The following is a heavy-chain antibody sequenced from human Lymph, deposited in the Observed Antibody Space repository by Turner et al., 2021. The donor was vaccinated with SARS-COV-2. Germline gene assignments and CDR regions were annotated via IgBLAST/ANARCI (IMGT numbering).Heavy chain of an antibody. V-gene: IGHV3-30*04. J-gene: IGHJ6*02. D-gene: IGHD5-18*01. Sequence: QVQLVESWGGVVQPWRSLRLSFAASGFTFIPYAIYWVRQATGKGLEWVAVISYDGSNKYYADTVKGRVTISRDNSKNTVYLQMNSLRAEDTAVYYCARDASGGYIYYGMDVWGQGTTVTVSS. CDR1: GFTFIPYA. CDR2: ISYDGSNK. CDR3: ARDASGGYIYYGMDV.